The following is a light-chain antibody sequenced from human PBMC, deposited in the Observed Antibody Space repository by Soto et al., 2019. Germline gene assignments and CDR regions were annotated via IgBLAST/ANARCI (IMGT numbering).Light chain of an antibody. CDR2: EVN. CDR1: SDDIGGYDY. Sequence: QSVLAQTPSASGSPGQSVTISCTGSSDDIGGYDYVSWYQHHPGRTPKLIIYEVNKRPSGVPDRFSGSKSGNTASLTVSGLQAEGGADYYCSSYAVKKNFVVFGSGTRITVL. CDR3: SSYAVKKNFVV. V-gene: IGLV2-8*01. J-gene: IGLJ1*01.